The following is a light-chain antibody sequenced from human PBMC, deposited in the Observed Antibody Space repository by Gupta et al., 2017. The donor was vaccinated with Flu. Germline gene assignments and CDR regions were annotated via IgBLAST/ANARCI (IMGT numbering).Light chain of an antibody. V-gene: IGKV1-5*03. Sequence: DIQMTQSPSTLSASIGDRVTITCRASQSIASWLAWYQQKPGKAPQLLIYMASTLQSGVPSRFSGSGCGTEFTLTISSRQPDDSAAYYCQQYNGYSPITFGQGTRVEIK. J-gene: IGKJ5*01. CDR3: QQYNGYSPIT. CDR1: QSIASW. CDR2: MAS.